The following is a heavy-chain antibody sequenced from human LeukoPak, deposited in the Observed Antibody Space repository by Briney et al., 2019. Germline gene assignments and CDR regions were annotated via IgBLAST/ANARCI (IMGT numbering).Heavy chain of an antibody. V-gene: IGHV3-48*01. Sequence: GGSLRLSCAASGFTFSSYSMNWVRQAPGKGLEWVSYISSSSSTIYYEDSVKGRFTISRENAKNSLYLQMNSLRAEDTAVYYCARRVVVMGLDYWGQGTLVTVSS. J-gene: IGHJ4*02. CDR3: ARRVVVMGLDY. CDR1: GFTFSSYS. D-gene: IGHD3-22*01. CDR2: ISSSSSTI.